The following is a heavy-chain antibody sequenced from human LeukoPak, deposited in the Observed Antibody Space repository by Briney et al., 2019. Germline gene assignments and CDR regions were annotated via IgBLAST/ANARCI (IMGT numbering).Heavy chain of an antibody. CDR3: ARGKFTYYDLWSGFEESNWFDP. D-gene: IGHD3-3*01. CDR2: MNPNSGNT. Sequence: ASVKVSCKASGYTFTSYDINWVRQATGQGLEWMGWMNPNSGNTGYAQKFQGRVTMTRNTSISTAYMELSSLRSEDTAVYYCARGKFTYYDLWSGFEESNWFDPWGQGTLVTVSS. J-gene: IGHJ5*02. CDR1: GYTFTSYD. V-gene: IGHV1-8*01.